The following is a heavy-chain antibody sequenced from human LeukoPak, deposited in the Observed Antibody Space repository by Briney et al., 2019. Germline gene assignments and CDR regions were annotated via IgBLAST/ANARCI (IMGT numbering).Heavy chain of an antibody. CDR2: INPNSGGT. CDR3: ARGVTMVRGASNWFDR. D-gene: IGHD3-10*01. Sequence: ASVKVSCKASGYSFTGYYMYWVRQAPGQGLEWMGWINPNSGGTNYAQKFQGRVTMTRDTSISTAYMELSRLRSDDTAVYYCARGVTMVRGASNWFDRWGQGTLVTVSS. J-gene: IGHJ5*02. CDR1: GYSFTGYY. V-gene: IGHV1-2*02.